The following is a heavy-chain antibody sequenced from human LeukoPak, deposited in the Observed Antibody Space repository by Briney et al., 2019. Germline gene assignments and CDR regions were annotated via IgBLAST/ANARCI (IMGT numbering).Heavy chain of an antibody. CDR3: AREPMKDRYSYGYQYYYYMDV. J-gene: IGHJ6*03. D-gene: IGHD5-18*01. V-gene: IGHV1-69*05. CDR1: GGTFSSYA. Sequence: SVKVSCKASGGTFSSYAISWVRQAPGQGLEWMGGIIPIFGTANYAQKFQGRVTITTDESTSTAYMELSSLRSEDTAVYYCAREPMKDRYSYGYQYYYYMDVWGKGTTVTVSS. CDR2: IIPIFGTA.